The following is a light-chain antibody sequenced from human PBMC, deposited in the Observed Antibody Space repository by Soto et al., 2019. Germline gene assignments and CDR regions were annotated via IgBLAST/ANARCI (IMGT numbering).Light chain of an antibody. Sequence: IQMTQSPSSVSASVGDRVTITCRASQPISSWLAWYQQKPGQPPNLLIYSASTLRSGVPSRFSGSESGTLFYLTSTNLQPEDFATFYCQQASSFPLTFGGGTKVEV. CDR1: QPISSW. V-gene: IGKV1-12*01. CDR2: SAS. J-gene: IGKJ4*01. CDR3: QQASSFPLT.